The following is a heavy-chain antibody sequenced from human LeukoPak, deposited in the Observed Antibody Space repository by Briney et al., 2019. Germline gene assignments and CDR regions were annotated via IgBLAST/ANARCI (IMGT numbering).Heavy chain of an antibody. CDR3: ARAAFGELASFDY. CDR1: GFTFNSYW. D-gene: IGHD3-10*01. CDR2: IMQDGSEK. Sequence: GALRLSCAASGFTFNSYWMSWVRQAPGKGLEWVASIMQDGSEKNYVDSVKGRLTISRDKTKNSLYLQMNSLRAEDTAVYYCARAAFGELASFDYWGQGTLVTVSS. J-gene: IGHJ4*02. V-gene: IGHV3-7*01.